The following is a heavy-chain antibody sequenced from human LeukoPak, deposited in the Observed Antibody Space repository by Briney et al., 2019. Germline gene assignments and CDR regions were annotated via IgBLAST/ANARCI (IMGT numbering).Heavy chain of an antibody. V-gene: IGHV3-7*01. D-gene: IGHD2-2*01. CDR3: HRPIVVVPAATHFDY. CDR1: GFTFSSSW. J-gene: IGHJ4*02. Sequence: PGGSLRLSCEASGFTFSSSWMNWVRQAPGKGLEWVANIRGDGGLIYYVDSVKGRFTISRDNAKNSMYLQMNSLRAEDTAVYYCHRPIVVVPAATHFDYWGQGTLVTVSS. CDR2: IRGDGGLI.